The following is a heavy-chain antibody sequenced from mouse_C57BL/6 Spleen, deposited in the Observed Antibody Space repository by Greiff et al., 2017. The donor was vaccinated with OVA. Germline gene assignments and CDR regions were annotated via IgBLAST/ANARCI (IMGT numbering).Heavy chain of an antibody. Sequence: EVKLMESGGGLVQSGRSLRLSCATSGFTFSDFYMEWVRQAPGKGLEWIAASRNKANDYTTEYSASVKGRFIVSRDTSQSILYLQMNALRAEDTAIYYCARDATYSNYGYAMDYWGQGTSVTVSS. CDR3: ARDATYSNYGYAMDY. V-gene: IGHV7-1*01. CDR2: SRNKANDYTT. J-gene: IGHJ4*01. CDR1: GFTFSDFY. D-gene: IGHD2-5*01.